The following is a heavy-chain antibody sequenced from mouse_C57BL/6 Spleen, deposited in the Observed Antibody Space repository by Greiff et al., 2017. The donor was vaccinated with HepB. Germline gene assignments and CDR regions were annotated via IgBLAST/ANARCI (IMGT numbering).Heavy chain of an antibody. CDR2: IDPETGGT. CDR1: GYTFTDYE. V-gene: IGHV1-15*01. J-gene: IGHJ2*01. CDR3: TRRGWDEGPNY. D-gene: IGHD4-1*01. Sequence: VQLQQSGAELVRPGASVTLSCKASGYTFTDYEMHWVKQTPVHGLEWIGAIDPETGGTAYNQKFKGKAILTADKSSSTAYMELRSLTSEDSAVYYCTRRGWDEGPNYWGQGTTLTVSS.